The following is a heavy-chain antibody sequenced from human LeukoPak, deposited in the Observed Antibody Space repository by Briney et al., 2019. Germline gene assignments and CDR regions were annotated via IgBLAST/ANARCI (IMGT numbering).Heavy chain of an antibody. CDR1: GFTFSSYA. CDR3: ARDRVGSGWSKTADWFDP. CDR2: ISYDGSNK. Sequence: GRSLRLSCAASGFTFSSYAMHWVRQAPGKGLEWVAVISYDGSNKYYADSVKGRFTISRDNSKNTLYLQMNSLRAEDTAVYYCARDRVGSGWSKTADWFDPWGQGTPVTVSS. V-gene: IGHV3-30-3*01. D-gene: IGHD6-19*01. J-gene: IGHJ5*02.